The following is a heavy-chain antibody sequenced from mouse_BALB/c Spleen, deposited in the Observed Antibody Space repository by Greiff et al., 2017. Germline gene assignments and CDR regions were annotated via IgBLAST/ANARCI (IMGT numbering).Heavy chain of an antibody. CDR3: ARQGGNYGRLFFAY. V-gene: IGHV1-84*02. CDR2: IYPGSGNT. Sequence: VHLVESGPELVKPGASVKISCKASGYTFTDYYINWVKQKPGQGLEWIGWIYPGSGNTKYNEKFKGKATLTVDTSSSTAYMQLSSLTSEDTAVYFCARQGGNYGRLFFAYWGQGTLVTVSA. J-gene: IGHJ3*01. CDR1: GYTFTDYY. D-gene: IGHD2-1*01.